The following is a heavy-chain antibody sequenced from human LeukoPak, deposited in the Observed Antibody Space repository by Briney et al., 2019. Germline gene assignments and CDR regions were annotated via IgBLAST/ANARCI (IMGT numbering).Heavy chain of an antibody. CDR2: FDPEDGTT. CDR3: AAPRRGPHTLMDPRDAFDI. D-gene: IGHD5-18*01. J-gene: IGHJ3*02. Sequence: GASVKVSCKVSGYIFTELSMHWVRQAPGKGLEWMGGFDPEDGTTIYAQKFQERVTITRDMSTSTAYMELSSLRSEDTAVYYCAAPRRGPHTLMDPRDAFDIWGQGTMVTVSS. CDR1: GYIFTELS. V-gene: IGHV1-24*01.